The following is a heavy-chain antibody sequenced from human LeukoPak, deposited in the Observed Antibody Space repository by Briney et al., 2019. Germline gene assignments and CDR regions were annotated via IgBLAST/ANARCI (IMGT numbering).Heavy chain of an antibody. J-gene: IGHJ4*02. D-gene: IGHD2-21*02. CDR2: FDPEDGET. CDR1: GYTLTELS. Sequence: ASVKVSCKVSGYTLTELSMHWVRQAPGKGLEWMGGFDPEDGETIYAQKFQGRVTMTEDTSTDTAYMELSSLRSEDTAVYYCAATSIYCGGDCYPDYWGQGTPVTVSS. V-gene: IGHV1-24*01. CDR3: AATSIYCGGDCYPDY.